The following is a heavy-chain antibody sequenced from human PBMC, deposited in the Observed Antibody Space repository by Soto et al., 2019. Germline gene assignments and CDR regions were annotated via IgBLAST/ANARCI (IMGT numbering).Heavy chain of an antibody. CDR1: GFTFSSYW. J-gene: IGHJ4*02. CDR3: ARETYYYGSGSVHFDY. V-gene: IGHV3-7*01. CDR2: IKQDGSEK. D-gene: IGHD3-10*01. Sequence: GGSLRLSCAASGFTFSSYWMSWVRQAPGKGLEWVANIKQDGSEKYYVDSVKGRFTISRDNAKNSLYLQMNSLRAEDTAVYYCARETYYYGSGSVHFDYWGQGTLVTVSS.